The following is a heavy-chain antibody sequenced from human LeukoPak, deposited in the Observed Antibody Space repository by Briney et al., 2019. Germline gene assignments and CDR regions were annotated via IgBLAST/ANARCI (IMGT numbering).Heavy chain of an antibody. CDR2: IYENGGTT. Sequence: GGSLRLSCVGSGFTFRSHAMSWVRQAPEKGLEFVSGIYENGGTTYYADSVKGRFTISRDNSKNTLYLQMNSLRAEDTAVYYCAQLPGYGDYSSNWFDPWGQGTLVTVSS. CDR1: GFTFRSHA. J-gene: IGHJ5*02. V-gene: IGHV3-23*01. D-gene: IGHD4-17*01. CDR3: AQLPGYGDYSSNWFDP.